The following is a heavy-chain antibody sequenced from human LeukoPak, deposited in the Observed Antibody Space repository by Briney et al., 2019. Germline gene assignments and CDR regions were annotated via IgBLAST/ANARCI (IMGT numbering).Heavy chain of an antibody. CDR3: ARGTYCSSTSCPWGSWFDP. V-gene: IGHV4-4*07. D-gene: IGHD2-2*01. Sequence: SETLSLTCTVSGGSISSYYWSWIRQPAGKGLEWIGRIYTSGSTNYNPSLKSRVTMSVDTSKNQFSLKLSSVTAADTAVYYCARGTYCSSTSCPWGSWFDPWGQGTLVTVSS. J-gene: IGHJ5*02. CDR1: GGSISSYY. CDR2: IYTSGST.